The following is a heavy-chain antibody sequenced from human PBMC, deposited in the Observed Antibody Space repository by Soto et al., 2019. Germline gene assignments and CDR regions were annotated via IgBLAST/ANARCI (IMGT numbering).Heavy chain of an antibody. V-gene: IGHV3-23*01. D-gene: IGHD3-22*01. CDR3: AKDEXKYESKPFEP. CDR1: GFTFSSYA. Sequence: EVQLLESGGGLVQPGGSLRLSCAASGFTFSSYAMSWVRQAPGKGLEWVSAISGAGDTTYYADAVKGRFTSSRDNSKNTLYLQMNSLXAEDTAIYYCAKDEXKYESKPFEPWGQGTLVLVSA. CDR2: ISGAGDTT. J-gene: IGHJ5*02.